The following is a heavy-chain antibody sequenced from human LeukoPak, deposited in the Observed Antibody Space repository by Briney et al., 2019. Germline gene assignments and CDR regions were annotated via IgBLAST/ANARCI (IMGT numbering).Heavy chain of an antibody. J-gene: IGHJ3*02. CDR1: GFTFDDYA. CDR2: ISWNSGSI. Sequence: GGSLRLSCAASGFTFDDYAMHWVRQAPGKGLEWVSGISWNSGSIGYADSVKGRFTISRDNAKNSLYLQMNSLRAEDTALYYCAKAPTGIAAAGTPVVAFDIWGQGTMVTVSS. CDR3: AKAPTGIAAAGTPVVAFDI. V-gene: IGHV3-9*01. D-gene: IGHD6-13*01.